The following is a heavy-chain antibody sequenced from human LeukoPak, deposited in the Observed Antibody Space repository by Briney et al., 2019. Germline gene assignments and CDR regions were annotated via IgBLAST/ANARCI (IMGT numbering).Heavy chain of an antibody. J-gene: IGHJ3*02. CDR2: IKQDGSEK. Sequence: PGGSLRLSCAASGFTFSSYAMSWVRQAPGKGLEWVANIKQDGSEKFYVDSVKGRFTISRDNARNSLDLQMNSLRAEDTAVYYCGRGGGYSGSFYDAFDIWGQGTMVTVSS. D-gene: IGHD1-26*01. V-gene: IGHV3-7*04. CDR3: GRGGGYSGSFYDAFDI. CDR1: GFTFSSYA.